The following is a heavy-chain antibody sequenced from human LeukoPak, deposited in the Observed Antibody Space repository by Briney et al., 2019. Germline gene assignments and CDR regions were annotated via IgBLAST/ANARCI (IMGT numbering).Heavy chain of an antibody. D-gene: IGHD3-22*01. CDR1: GFTFSSYG. J-gene: IGHJ4*02. Sequence: GGSLRLSCAASGFTFSSYGMSWVRQAPGEGLEWVSAISGSGGSTYYADSVKGRFTISRDNSKNTLYLQMNSLRAEDTAVYYCAKREWDYYDSSGPQFDYWGQGTLVTVSS. CDR3: AKREWDYYDSSGPQFDY. CDR2: ISGSGGST. V-gene: IGHV3-23*01.